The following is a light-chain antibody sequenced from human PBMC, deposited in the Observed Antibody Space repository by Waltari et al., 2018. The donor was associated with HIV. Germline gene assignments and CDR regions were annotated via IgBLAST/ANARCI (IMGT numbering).Light chain of an antibody. CDR1: QIIGNAY. J-gene: IGKJ2*01. Sequence: EIVLTQSPGTLSLSPGERATLSCRASQIIGNAYLAWYQQKPRQAPRLLISGASSRANGVPDRFSGSGSETDFTLTISRLEPEDFAVYYCQHCGDASNTFGQGTKLEV. CDR3: QHCGDASNT. CDR2: GAS. V-gene: IGKV3-20*01.